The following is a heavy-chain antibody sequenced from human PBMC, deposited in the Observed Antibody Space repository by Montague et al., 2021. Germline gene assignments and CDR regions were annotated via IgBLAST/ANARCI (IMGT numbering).Heavy chain of an antibody. J-gene: IGHJ4*02. Sequence: CVISGDSVSNNNAAWNWIRESPSRGLEWLGRTYYRSTWYTDYAVSVKGRIAINPDTSKNQFSLQLNSVTPEDTAVYYCAREGVGDLLFSFDSWGQGTLATVSS. CDR3: AREGVGDLLFSFDS. V-gene: IGHV6-1*01. D-gene: IGHD3-10*01. CDR1: GDSVSNNNAA. CDR2: TYYRSTWYT.